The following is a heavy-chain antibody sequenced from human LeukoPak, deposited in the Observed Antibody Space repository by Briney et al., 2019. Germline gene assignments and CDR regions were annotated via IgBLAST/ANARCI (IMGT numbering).Heavy chain of an antibody. Sequence: PGGSLRLSRAASGLTFSSYVMHWVRPAPGKGLEWVAVIWYDGSNKYSAASVKGRFTISRVNSENTLYLQMNSLRSEDTALYYCARDGETTGSGSSWFDFWGQETLVSVSS. J-gene: IGHJ4*02. CDR2: IWYDGSNK. D-gene: IGHD6-13*01. CDR1: GLTFSSYV. V-gene: IGHV3-33*01. CDR3: ARDGETTGSGSSWFDF.